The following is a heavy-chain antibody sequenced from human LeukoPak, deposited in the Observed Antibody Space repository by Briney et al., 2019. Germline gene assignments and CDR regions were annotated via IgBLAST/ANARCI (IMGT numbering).Heavy chain of an antibody. Sequence: PGGSLRLSCAASGFTFSSYWMHWVRQAPGKGLVWVSRINSDGSSTSYADSVKGRFTISRDNAKNTLYLQMNSLRAEDTAVYYCASYSSSWGRVYWGQGTLVTVSS. V-gene: IGHV3-74*01. D-gene: IGHD6-13*01. CDR3: ASYSSSWGRVY. CDR2: INSDGSST. J-gene: IGHJ4*02. CDR1: GFTFSSYW.